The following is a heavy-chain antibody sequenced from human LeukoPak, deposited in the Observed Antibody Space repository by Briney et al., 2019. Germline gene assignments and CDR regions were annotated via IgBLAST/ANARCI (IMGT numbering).Heavy chain of an antibody. D-gene: IGHD3-22*01. CDR3: ARRRYYDGSGYLE. V-gene: IGHV4-39*01. Sequence: PSETLSLTCSVSGDSISRSDSYWDWIRQPPGKGLEWIGTIYYSGRTYYSPSLKSRVTMSVDPSNNQFSLNLRSVTAADTAVYYCARRRYYDGSGYLEWGQGTLLSVSS. J-gene: IGHJ1*01. CDR1: GDSISRSDSY. CDR2: IYYSGRT.